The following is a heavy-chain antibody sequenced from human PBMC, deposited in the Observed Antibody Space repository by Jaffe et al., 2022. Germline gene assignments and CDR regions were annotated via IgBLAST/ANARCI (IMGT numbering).Heavy chain of an antibody. CDR3: ASTRDDYGDYGLYYYMDV. V-gene: IGHV5-51*03. J-gene: IGHJ6*03. Sequence: EVQLVQSGAEVKKPGESLKISCKGSGYSFTSYWIGWVRQMPGKGLEWMGIIYPGDSDTRYSPSFQGQVTISADKSISTAYLQWSSLKASDTAMYYCASTRDDYGDYGLYYYMDVWGKGTTVTVSS. D-gene: IGHD4-17*01. CDR2: IYPGDSDT. CDR1: GYSFTSYW.